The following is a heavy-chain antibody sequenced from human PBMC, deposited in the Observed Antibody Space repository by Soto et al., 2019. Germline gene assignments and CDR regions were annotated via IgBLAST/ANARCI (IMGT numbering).Heavy chain of an antibody. Sequence: ASVKVSCKASGYTFTSYCMHWVRQAPGQGLEWMGIINPSGGSTSYAQKFQGRVTMTRDTSTSTVYMELSSLRSEDTAVYYCARDEYSSSSDPELRYYYYYYGMDVWGQGTTVTVSS. CDR2: INPSGGST. CDR3: ARDEYSSSSDPELRYYYYYYGMDV. V-gene: IGHV1-46*01. D-gene: IGHD6-6*01. CDR1: GYTFTSYC. J-gene: IGHJ6*02.